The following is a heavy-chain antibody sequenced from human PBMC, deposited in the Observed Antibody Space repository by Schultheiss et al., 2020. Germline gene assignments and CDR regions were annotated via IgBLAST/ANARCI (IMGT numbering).Heavy chain of an antibody. V-gene: IGHV3-30*07. J-gene: IGHJ4*02. CDR2: ISYDGSNK. Sequence: GGSLRLSCAASGFTFSSYAMHWVRQAPGKGLEWVAVISYDGSNKYYADSVKGRFTISRDNSKNTLYLQMNSLRAEDTAVYYCARAPLGSYSPPFDYWGQGTLVTVSS. CDR1: GFTFSSYA. CDR3: ARAPLGSYSPPFDY. D-gene: IGHD1-26*01.